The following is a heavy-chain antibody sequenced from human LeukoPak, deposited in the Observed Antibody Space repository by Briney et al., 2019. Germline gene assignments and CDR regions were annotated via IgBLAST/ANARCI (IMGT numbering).Heavy chain of an antibody. D-gene: IGHD3-22*01. V-gene: IGHV4-59*12. CDR2: ISYSGST. Sequence: PSETLSLTCTVSGGSISRFYWSWIRQPPGKGLEWIGYISYSGSTYYNPSLKSRVTISVDRSKNQFSLKLSSVTAADTAVYYCARRGDYDYYFDYWGQGTLVTVSS. CDR1: GGSISRFY. CDR3: ARRGDYDYYFDY. J-gene: IGHJ4*02.